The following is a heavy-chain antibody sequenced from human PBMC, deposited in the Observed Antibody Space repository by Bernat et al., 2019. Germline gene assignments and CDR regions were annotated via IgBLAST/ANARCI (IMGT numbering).Heavy chain of an antibody. D-gene: IGHD5-12*01. V-gene: IGHV3-30*02. CDR1: GFTFRNYG. J-gene: IGHJ6*02. Sequence: QVMLVESGGGVVQPGGSLRLSCAASGFTFRNYGMHWVRQTPAKGLEWVAFTRYDGDNKYYLDSVRGRFTISRDNSKNTLYLQMNSLRPEDTAVYYCARGGIEATYYYYAMGVWGQGTTVTVSS. CDR2: TRYDGDNK. CDR3: ARGGIEATYYYYAMGV.